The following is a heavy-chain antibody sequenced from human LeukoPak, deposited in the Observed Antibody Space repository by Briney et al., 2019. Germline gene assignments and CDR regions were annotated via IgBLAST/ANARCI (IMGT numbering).Heavy chain of an antibody. CDR3: ARDLGGHVDY. V-gene: IGHV4-61*01. Sequence: ESGPTLVNPSETLSHTCTVSGGSVSSGPYYWSWIRQPPGRGLEWIGYIYYSGSTNYSPSLKRRVTISLDTSKNQFSLKLSSVTAADTAVYYCARDLGGHVDYWGQGTLVTVSS. CDR2: IYYSGST. D-gene: IGHD6-25*01. J-gene: IGHJ4*02. CDR1: GGSVSSGPYY.